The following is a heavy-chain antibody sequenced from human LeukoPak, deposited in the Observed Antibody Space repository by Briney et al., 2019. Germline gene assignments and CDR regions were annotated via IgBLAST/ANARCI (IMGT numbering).Heavy chain of an antibody. D-gene: IGHD3-3*01. CDR3: ARGPPSVLRFLEWLFDY. Sequence: GGSLRLSCAASGFTFSSYAMHWVRQAPGKGLEWVAVISYDGSNKYYADSVKGRFPISRDNSKNTLYLQMNSLRAEDTAVYYCARGPPSVLRFLEWLFDYWGQGTLVTVSS. CDR2: ISYDGSNK. V-gene: IGHV3-30-3*01. J-gene: IGHJ4*02. CDR1: GFTFSSYA.